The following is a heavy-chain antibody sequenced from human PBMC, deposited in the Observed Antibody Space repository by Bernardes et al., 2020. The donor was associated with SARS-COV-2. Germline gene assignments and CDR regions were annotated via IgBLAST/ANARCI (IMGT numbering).Heavy chain of an antibody. CDR2: ISSTGSYI. D-gene: IGHD2-15*01. J-gene: IGHJ6*02. V-gene: IGHV3-21*01. CDR1: GFSFSDYS. CDR3: ARAGACSGGTCVIFYYYYGMDV. Sequence: GGSLRLSCAASGFSFSDYSMTWVRQAPGRGLEWVSSISSTGSYIFYTDSVKGRFTISRDNAKNSLYLQMNSLRAEDTAVYYCARAGACSGGTCVIFYYYYGMDVWGQGTTVTVSS.